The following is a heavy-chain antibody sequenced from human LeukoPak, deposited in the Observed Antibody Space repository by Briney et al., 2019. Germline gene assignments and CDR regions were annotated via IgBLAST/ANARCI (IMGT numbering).Heavy chain of an antibody. CDR2: ISDSGDST. V-gene: IGHV3-23*01. J-gene: IGHJ4*02. D-gene: IGHD6-13*01. CDR3: AKSHSVEQRGYFDY. CDR1: GFTFSGFA. Sequence: GGSLGLSCAASGFTFSGFAMTWVRQAPGKGLEWVATISDSGDSTYYADAVKGRFTISRDNSKDTLYVQMSSLRAEDAAVYYCAKSHSVEQRGYFDYWGQGTLVTVSS.